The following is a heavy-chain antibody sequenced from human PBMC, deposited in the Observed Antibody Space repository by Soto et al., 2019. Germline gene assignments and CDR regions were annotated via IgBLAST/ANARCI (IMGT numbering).Heavy chain of an antibody. V-gene: IGHV1-46*01. CDR1: GDTFTRYY. J-gene: IGHJ5*02. CDR2: INPHGGST. CDR3: ARSSGGNFGIIIEGSNWFDP. Sequence: GSVKVSCQAPGDTFTRYYLHWLRQAPVQGLEWMGVINPHGGSTKYAQKFQGRVTMTRDTSRSTVYMELRSLRSDDTAIYYCARSSGGNFGIIIEGSNWFDPWGQGNLVTVSS. D-gene: IGHD3-3*01.